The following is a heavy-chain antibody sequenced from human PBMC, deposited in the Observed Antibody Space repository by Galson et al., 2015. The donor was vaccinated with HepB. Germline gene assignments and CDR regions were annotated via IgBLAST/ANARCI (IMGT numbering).Heavy chain of an antibody. CDR2: FYYSGSS. Sequence: SETLSLTCTVSGGSISSYYWSWIRQPPGKGLEWIGYFYYSGSSNYNPSLKSRVTISVDTSKNQFSLKLSSVTAADTAVYYCARHPKGAAAGQLNYYGMDVWGQGTTVTVSS. CDR1: GGSISSYY. D-gene: IGHD6-13*01. CDR3: ARHPKGAAAGQLNYYGMDV. V-gene: IGHV4-59*08. J-gene: IGHJ6*02.